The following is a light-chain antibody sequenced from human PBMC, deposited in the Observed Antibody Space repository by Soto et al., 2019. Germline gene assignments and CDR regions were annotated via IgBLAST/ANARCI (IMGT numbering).Light chain of an antibody. CDR2: EVY. Sequence: QSVLTQPPSASGFPGHSVTISCTGTSSDVGGYNYVSWYQQHPGKAPKLIIYEVYKRPSGVPDRFSGSKSGNTAALTVSGLQAEDEADYYCSSYVGTNSYVFGTGTKVTVL. V-gene: IGLV2-8*01. CDR1: SSDVGGYNY. J-gene: IGLJ1*01. CDR3: SSYVGTNSYV.